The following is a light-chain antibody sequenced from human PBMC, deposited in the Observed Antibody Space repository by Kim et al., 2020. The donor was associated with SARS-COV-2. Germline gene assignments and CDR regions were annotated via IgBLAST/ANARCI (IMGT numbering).Light chain of an antibody. J-gene: IGKJ1*01. V-gene: IGKV3-20*01. Sequence: EIVLTQSPGTLSLSVGERATLTCRASQSVSSSYLAWYQQKPGKAPRLLIYGASSRATGIPDRFSGSGSGTDFTLTISRLEPEDFAVYYCQQYGSSPVTFGQGTKVDIK. CDR3: QQYGSSPVT. CDR2: GAS. CDR1: QSVSSSY.